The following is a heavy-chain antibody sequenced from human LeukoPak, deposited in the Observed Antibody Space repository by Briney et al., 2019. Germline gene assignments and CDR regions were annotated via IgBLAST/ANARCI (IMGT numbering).Heavy chain of an antibody. CDR2: ISSSSSYI. Sequence: GGSLRLSCAASGFTFSSYSMNWVRQAPGKGLEWVSSISSSSSYIYYADSVKGRFTISRDNAKNSLYLQMNSLRAEDTAVYYCARGFYAIVDVDYWGQGTLVTVSS. CDR1: GFTFSSYS. D-gene: IGHD2/OR15-2a*01. J-gene: IGHJ4*02. V-gene: IGHV3-21*01. CDR3: ARGFYAIVDVDY.